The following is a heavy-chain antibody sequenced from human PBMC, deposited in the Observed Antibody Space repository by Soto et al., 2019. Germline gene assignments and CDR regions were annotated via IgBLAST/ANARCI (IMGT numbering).Heavy chain of an antibody. V-gene: IGHV4-59*01. J-gene: IGHJ4*02. CDR2: IYYSGST. CDR1: GGSISSYY. CDR3: ARVGTPTGALDY. Sequence: PSETLSLTCPVSGGSISSYYWSWIRQPPGKGLEWIGYIYYSGSTNYNPSLKSRVTISVDTSKNQFSLKLSSVTAADTAVYYCARVGTPTGALDYWGQGTLVTVSS. D-gene: IGHD1-26*01.